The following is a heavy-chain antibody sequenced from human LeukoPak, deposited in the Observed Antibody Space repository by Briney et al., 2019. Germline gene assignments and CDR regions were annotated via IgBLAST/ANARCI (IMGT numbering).Heavy chain of an antibody. V-gene: IGHV1-8*01. D-gene: IGHD6-13*01. Sequence: ASVKVSCKASGYTFTSYAINWVRQAPGQGLEWMGWMNPNRGNTGYAQKFQGRVTMTRNTSISTAYMELSSLRSEDTAVYYCARAYSSSWYTRVYYYYGMDVWGQGTTVTVSS. CDR3: ARAYSSSWYTRVYYYYGMDV. CDR1: GYTFTSYA. CDR2: MNPNRGNT. J-gene: IGHJ6*02.